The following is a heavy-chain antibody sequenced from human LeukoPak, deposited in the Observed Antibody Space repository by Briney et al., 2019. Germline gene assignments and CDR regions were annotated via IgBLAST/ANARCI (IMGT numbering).Heavy chain of an antibody. CDR2: ISSSGSTI. V-gene: IGHV3-11*01. CDR3: AREAIFMRGYYYGMDV. D-gene: IGHD3-3*01. Sequence: AGGSLRLSCAASGFTFSDCYMSWIRQAPGKGLEWVSYISSSGSTIYYADSVKGRFTISRDNAKNSLYLQMNSLRAEDTAVYYCAREAIFMRGYYYGMDVWGQGTTVTVSS. CDR1: GFTFSDCY. J-gene: IGHJ6*02.